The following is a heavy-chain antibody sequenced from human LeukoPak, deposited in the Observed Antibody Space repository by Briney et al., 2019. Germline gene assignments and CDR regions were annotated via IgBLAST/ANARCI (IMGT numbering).Heavy chain of an antibody. V-gene: IGHV1-8*01. Sequence: ASVKVSCKASGYTFTSYDINWVRQATGQGLEWMGWMNPNSGSTGYAQKFQGRVTMTRNTSISTAYMELSSLRSEDTAVYYCARTGFPYDFWSGYYQGYWFDPWGQGTLVTVSS. CDR1: GYTFTSYD. CDR3: ARTGFPYDFWSGYYQGYWFDP. CDR2: MNPNSGST. J-gene: IGHJ5*02. D-gene: IGHD3-3*01.